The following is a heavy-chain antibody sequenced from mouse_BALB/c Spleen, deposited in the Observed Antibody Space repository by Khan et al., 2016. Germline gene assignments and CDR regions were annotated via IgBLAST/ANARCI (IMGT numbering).Heavy chain of an antibody. V-gene: IGHV3-2*02. CDR3: ARVMITTFDY. Sequence: VQLQESGPGLVKPSQSLSLTCTVTGYSITSDYAWNWIRQFPGNKLEWMGYISYSDSTNYNPSLQSRISITRDTSKHPFFLQLNSVTTEDTATYACARVMITTFDYWGQGTTLTVSS. CDR1: GYSITSDYA. CDR2: ISYSDST. J-gene: IGHJ2*01. D-gene: IGHD2-4*01.